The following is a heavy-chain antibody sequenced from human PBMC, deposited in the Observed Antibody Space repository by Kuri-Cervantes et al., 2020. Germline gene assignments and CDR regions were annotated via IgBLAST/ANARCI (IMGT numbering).Heavy chain of an antibody. J-gene: IGHJ6*03. Sequence: ASVKVSCKVSGYTLTELSMHWVRQAPGKGLEWMGGFDPEDGETIYAQKFQGRVTMTADTSTSTAYMELRSLRSDDTAVYYCARSGQLQELYYYYMDVWGKGTTVTVSS. CDR2: FDPEDGET. V-gene: IGHV1-24*01. CDR3: ARSGQLQELYYYYMDV. CDR1: GYTLTELS. D-gene: IGHD5-24*01.